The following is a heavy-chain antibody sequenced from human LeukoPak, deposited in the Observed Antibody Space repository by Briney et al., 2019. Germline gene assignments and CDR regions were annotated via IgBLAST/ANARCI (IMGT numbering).Heavy chain of an antibody. CDR1: GYTFTSYY. CDR2: INPSGGST. J-gene: IGHJ4*02. D-gene: IGHD3-22*01. Sequence: ASVKVSCKASGYTFTSYYMHWVRQAPGQGLEWMGIINPSGGSTSYAQKFQGRVTMTRDTSTSTVYMELSSLRSEDTAVYYCAREYQFAQRDSGGYYYFGLDYWGQGTLVTVSS. CDR3: AREYQFAQRDSGGYYYFGLDY. V-gene: IGHV1-46*01.